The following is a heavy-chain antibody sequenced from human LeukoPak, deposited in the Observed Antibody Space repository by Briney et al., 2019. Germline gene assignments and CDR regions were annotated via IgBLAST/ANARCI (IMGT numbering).Heavy chain of an antibody. CDR3: ASRKLGNDY. V-gene: IGHV4-59*02. CDR2: IYYTGT. D-gene: IGHD7-27*01. Sequence: PSETLSLTCTVSGGSVTDYYWSWIRQSPGKGLEWIGYIYYTGTSYNPSLKSRVTISADTSKNQFSLKLISVTAADTAVYYCASRKLGNDYWGQGTLVTVSS. J-gene: IGHJ4*02. CDR1: GGSVTDYY.